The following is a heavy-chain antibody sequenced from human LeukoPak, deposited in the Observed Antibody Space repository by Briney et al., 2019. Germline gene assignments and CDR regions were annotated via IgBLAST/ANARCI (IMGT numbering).Heavy chain of an antibody. V-gene: IGHV3-30*18. Sequence: PGRSLRLSCAASGFIFSNYGIHWVRQAPGKGLEWVAVISYDGLNKNYADSVKGRFTISRDNSRNTLSLQMNSLRVEDTAIYYCAKGVRSGYGRLDYWGQGALVTVSS. J-gene: IGHJ4*02. D-gene: IGHD5-12*01. CDR2: ISYDGLNK. CDR1: GFIFSNYG. CDR3: AKGVRSGYGRLDY.